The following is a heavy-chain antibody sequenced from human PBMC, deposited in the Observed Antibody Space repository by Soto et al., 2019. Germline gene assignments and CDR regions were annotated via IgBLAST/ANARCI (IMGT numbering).Heavy chain of an antibody. J-gene: IGHJ4*02. CDR1: GFTFSSYW. Sequence: GGSLRLSCAASGFTFSSYWMHWVRQAPGKGLVWVSRINSDGSSTSYADSVKGRFTISRDNAKNTLYLQMNSLRAEDTAVYYCARPIANSVPYFDYWGQGTLVTVSS. D-gene: IGHD1-1*01. V-gene: IGHV3-74*01. CDR2: INSDGSST. CDR3: ARPIANSVPYFDY.